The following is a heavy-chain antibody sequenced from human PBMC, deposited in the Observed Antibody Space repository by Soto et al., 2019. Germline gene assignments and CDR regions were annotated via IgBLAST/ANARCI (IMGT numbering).Heavy chain of an antibody. CDR2: IYWDGDK. CDR3: ARKTHGGGWFDP. D-gene: IGHD3-10*01. V-gene: IGHV2-5*02. CDR1: GFSLSTTEVG. Sequence: SGPTLVNPTQTLTLTCTFSGFSLSTTEVGVGWIRQPPGKALEWLALIYWDGDKRYSPSLKSRLTITKDTSKNQVVLTMTNMDPVDTATYYCARKTHGGGWFDPWGQGTLVTVSS. J-gene: IGHJ5*02.